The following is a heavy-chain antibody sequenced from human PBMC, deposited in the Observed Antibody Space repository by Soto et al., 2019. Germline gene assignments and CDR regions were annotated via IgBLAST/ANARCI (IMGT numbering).Heavy chain of an antibody. V-gene: IGHV4-59*12. J-gene: IGHJ5*02. D-gene: IGHD6-25*01. CDR3: ARALRGIAATSSYWFEP. CDR1: GGTISSYY. Sequence: PSETLSLTCIVSGGTISSYYWSWIRQPPGKGLEWIGYIYYSGSTNNNPSLKSRVTISLDKSKNQLSLKRISVTAADTAVYYCARALRGIAATSSYWFEPWGQGTLVTVSS. CDR2: IYYSGST.